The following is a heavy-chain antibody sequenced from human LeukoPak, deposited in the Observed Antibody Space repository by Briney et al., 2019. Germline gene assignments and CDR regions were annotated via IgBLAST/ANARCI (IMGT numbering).Heavy chain of an antibody. J-gene: IGHJ4*02. V-gene: IGHV3-23*01. CDR2: IGGSGDST. Sequence: GGSLRLSCAASGFIFSSYAMSWVRQAPGKGLEWVSAIGGSGDSTYYADSVKGRFTISRDNSKNTLYLQMDSLRADDTAVYYCAKDRLVLVPAAIIRKGYFDNWGQGALVTVSS. D-gene: IGHD2-2*01. CDR1: GFIFSSYA. CDR3: AKDRLVLVPAAIIRKGYFDN.